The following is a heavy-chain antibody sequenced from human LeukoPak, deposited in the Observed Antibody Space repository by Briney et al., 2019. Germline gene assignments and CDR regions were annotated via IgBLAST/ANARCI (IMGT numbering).Heavy chain of an antibody. CDR3: AKDPGRSSGWATTALDV. J-gene: IGHJ6*02. CDR2: ISGSGSYT. CDR1: GVTLTNYA. V-gene: IGHV3-23*01. Sequence: GGSLRLSCVGSGVTLTNYAMSWVRQAPGKGLEWGSAISGSGSYTYYADSVKGRFTISRDDSKHPLWLHMNSLRVEDTAVYFCAKDPGRSSGWATTALDVWGQGTTVTVSS. D-gene: IGHD6-19*01.